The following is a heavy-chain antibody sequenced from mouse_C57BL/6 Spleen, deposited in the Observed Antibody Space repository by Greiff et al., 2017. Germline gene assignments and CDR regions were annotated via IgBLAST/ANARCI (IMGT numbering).Heavy chain of an antibody. J-gene: IGHJ1*03. V-gene: IGHV1-64*01. CDR2: IHPNSGST. CDR3: ARGDYDYDGEPLYWYFDV. Sequence: QVQLQQPGAELVKPGASVKLSCKASGYTFTSYWMHWVKQRPGQGLEWIGMIHPNSGSTNYNEKFKSKATLTVDKSSSTAYMQLSSLTSEDSAVYYCARGDYDYDGEPLYWYFDVWGTGTTVTVSS. D-gene: IGHD2-4*01. CDR1: GYTFTSYW.